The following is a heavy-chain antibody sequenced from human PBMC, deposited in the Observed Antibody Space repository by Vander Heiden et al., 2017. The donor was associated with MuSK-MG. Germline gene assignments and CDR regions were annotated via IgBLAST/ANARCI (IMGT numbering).Heavy chain of an antibody. D-gene: IGHD4-17*01. CDR1: VFTCSSYA. J-gene: IGHJ4*02. V-gene: IGHV3-23*01. CDR3: AKGGDYGDYVVFDY. Sequence: EVQLLESGGGLVQPGGSLRLSGAAAVFTCSSYARSWVRQAPGKGLEWVSAISGSGGSTYYADSVKGRFTISRDNSKNTLYLQMNSLRAEDTAVYYCAKGGDYGDYVVFDYWGQGTLVTVSS. CDR2: ISGSGGST.